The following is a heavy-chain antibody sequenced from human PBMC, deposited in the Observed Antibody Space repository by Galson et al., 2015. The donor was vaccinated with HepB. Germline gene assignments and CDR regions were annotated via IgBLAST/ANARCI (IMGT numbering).Heavy chain of an antibody. CDR1: GFTFSSYG. CDR3: AREGGNSFDAGWFDP. V-gene: IGHV3-33*01. J-gene: IGHJ5*02. Sequence: SLRLSCAASGFTFSSYGMHWVRQAPGKGLEWVAVIWYDGSNKYYADSVKGRFTISRDNSKNTQYLQMNSLRAEDTAVYYCAREGGNSFDAGWFDPWGQGTLVTVSS. D-gene: IGHD4-23*01. CDR2: IWYDGSNK.